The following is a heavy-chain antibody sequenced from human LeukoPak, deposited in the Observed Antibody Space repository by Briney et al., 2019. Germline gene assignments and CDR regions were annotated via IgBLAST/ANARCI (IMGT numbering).Heavy chain of an antibody. Sequence: SETLSLTCTVSSGSISSNNYYWVWVRQPPGKGLEWIGSVSYSGSTYYNPSLRSRVTISVDTSKNQFSLKVRSVTVADTAFYYCARHTVTQPVDYWGQGTLVTVSS. CDR1: SGSISSNNYY. CDR3: ARHTVTQPVDY. J-gene: IGHJ4*02. CDR2: VSYSGST. V-gene: IGHV4-39*01. D-gene: IGHD4-17*01.